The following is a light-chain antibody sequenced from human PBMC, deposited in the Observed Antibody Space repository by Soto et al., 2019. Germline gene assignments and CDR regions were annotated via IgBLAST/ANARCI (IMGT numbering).Light chain of an antibody. J-gene: IGKJ1*01. V-gene: IGKV3-11*01. Sequence: EIVLTQSPATLSLYPGKRATLSCRASQSVSSYLAWYQQKPGQAPRLLIYDASNRATGIPARFSGSGSGTDFTLTISRLEPEDFAVYYCQHYVTSPRAFGQGTKVDIK. CDR2: DAS. CDR3: QHYVTSPRA. CDR1: QSVSSY.